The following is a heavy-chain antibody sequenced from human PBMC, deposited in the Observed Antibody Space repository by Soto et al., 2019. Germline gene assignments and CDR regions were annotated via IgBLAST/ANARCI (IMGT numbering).Heavy chain of an antibody. V-gene: IGHV3-30*18. CDR1: GFTFSSYG. CDR2: ISYDGSNK. CDR3: AKDRKITMVRGVMDV. Sequence: QVQLVESGGGVVQPGRSLRLSCAASGFTFSSYGMHWVRQAPGKGLEWVAVISYDGSNKYYADSVKGRFTISRDNSKNTLYLQMNSLRAEDTAVYYCAKDRKITMVRGVMDVWGQGTTVTVSS. D-gene: IGHD3-10*01. J-gene: IGHJ6*02.